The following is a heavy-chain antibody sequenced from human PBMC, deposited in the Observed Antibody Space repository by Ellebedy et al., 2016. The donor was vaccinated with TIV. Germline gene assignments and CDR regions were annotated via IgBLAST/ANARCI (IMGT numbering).Heavy chain of an antibody. J-gene: IGHJ5*02. V-gene: IGHV5-10-1*01. CDR1: GYNFASYW. D-gene: IGHD1-7*01. CDR2: IDPSDSYT. CDR3: AKGTSP. Sequence: GESLKISCQGSGYNFASYWISWVRQVPGRGLESMGRIDPSDSYTNYNPSFQGHVTISADKSISTAYLQWSSLKASDTARYYCAKGTSPWGQGTLVTVSS.